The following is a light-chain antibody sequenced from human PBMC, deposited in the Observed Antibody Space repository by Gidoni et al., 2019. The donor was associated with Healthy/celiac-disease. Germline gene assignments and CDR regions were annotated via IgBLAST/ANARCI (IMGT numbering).Light chain of an antibody. V-gene: IGKV1-33*01. Sequence: DIQMTHSPSSLSASVGDRVTITCQASQDISNYLNWYQQKPGKAPKLLIYDASNLETGVPTRFSGSGSGTDFNFTISSLQPEDIATYYCQQYDNLPPFTFGPGTKVDIK. CDR2: DAS. CDR1: QDISNY. CDR3: QQYDNLPPFT. J-gene: IGKJ3*01.